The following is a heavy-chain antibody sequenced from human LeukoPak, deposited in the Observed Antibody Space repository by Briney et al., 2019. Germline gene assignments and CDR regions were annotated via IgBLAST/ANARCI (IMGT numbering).Heavy chain of an antibody. V-gene: IGHV1-24*01. Sequence: ASVKDSCKVSGYTLTELSMHWVRQAPGKGLEWMGGFDPEDGETIYAQKFQGRVTMTEDTSTDTAYMELSSLRSEDTAVYYCATDLYGSGSYYFDYWGQGTLVTVSS. CDR2: FDPEDGET. CDR1: GYTLTELS. J-gene: IGHJ4*02. CDR3: ATDLYGSGSYYFDY. D-gene: IGHD3-10*01.